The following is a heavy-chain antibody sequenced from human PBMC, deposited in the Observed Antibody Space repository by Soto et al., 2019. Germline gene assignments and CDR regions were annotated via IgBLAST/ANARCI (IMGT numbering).Heavy chain of an antibody. D-gene: IGHD3-3*01. CDR1: GFSLTTSGVG. J-gene: IGHJ4*02. CDR3: AHRVLRTVFGLVTTTAIYFDF. CDR2: IYWDDDK. Sequence: QITLNESGPTQVKPRQTLTLTCTFSGFSLTTSGVGVGWIRQSPGKAPEWLALIYWDDDKRYTPSLKSRLTITKDTSKKRVVLTMGDLAPADTATYYCAHRVLRTVFGLVTTTAIYFDFWGQGTPVAVSS. V-gene: IGHV2-5*02.